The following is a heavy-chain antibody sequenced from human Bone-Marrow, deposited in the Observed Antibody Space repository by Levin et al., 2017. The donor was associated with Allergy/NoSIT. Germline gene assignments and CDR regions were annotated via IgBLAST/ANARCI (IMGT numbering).Heavy chain of an antibody. V-gene: IGHV3-74*01. CDR1: GFTFSSYW. CDR2: ISSDGSSA. CDR3: AKGGKSHFDY. Sequence: GESLKISCAASGFTFSSYWMHWVRQAPGKGLVWVSRISSDGSSANYADAVMGRFTISRDNAKNTLYLQMNSLRAEDTAVYFCAKGGKSHFDYWGQGTLVTVSS. J-gene: IGHJ4*02. D-gene: IGHD3-16*01.